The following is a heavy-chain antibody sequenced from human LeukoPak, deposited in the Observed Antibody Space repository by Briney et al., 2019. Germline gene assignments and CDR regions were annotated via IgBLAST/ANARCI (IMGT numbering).Heavy chain of an antibody. V-gene: IGHV1-58*01. D-gene: IGHD3-16*01. CDR2: IIVGSGAT. Sequence: GASVKVSCNASGFTSTNFAVQWVRQARAQRLEWIGWIIVGSGATKCAQDFQERVTITRDLSTSTLYIELRSLTSEDTAVYYCAADLSNPRMGASYLDSWGQGTLVTVSS. J-gene: IGHJ4*02. CDR1: GFTSTNFA. CDR3: AADLSNPRMGASYLDS.